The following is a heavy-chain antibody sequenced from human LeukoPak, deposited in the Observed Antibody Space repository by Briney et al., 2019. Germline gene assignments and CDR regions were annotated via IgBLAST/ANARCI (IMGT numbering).Heavy chain of an antibody. CDR1: GGSFSGYY. CDR2: INHSGSS. CDR3: ARVPLWFGEFYSFDY. V-gene: IGHV4-34*01. D-gene: IGHD3-10*01. J-gene: IGHJ4*02. Sequence: PSETLSLTCAVYGGSFSGYYGSWIPQPPGKGRKWIGEINHSGSSNYNPSLKSRVTISVDTSKNQFSLKLSSVTAADTAVYYCARVPLWFGEFYSFDYWGQGTLVTVSS.